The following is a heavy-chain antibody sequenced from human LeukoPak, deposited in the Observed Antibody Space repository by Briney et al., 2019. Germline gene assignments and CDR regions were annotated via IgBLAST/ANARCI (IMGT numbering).Heavy chain of an antibody. D-gene: IGHD3-10*01. Sequence: GGSLGLSCAASGFTFSSYWMHWVRQAPGKGLVWVSRINSDGSSTSYADSVKGRFTISRDNAKNTLYLQMNSLRAEDTAVYYCARDSSRYVVRGVKHDYWGQGTLVTVSS. J-gene: IGHJ4*02. V-gene: IGHV3-74*01. CDR1: GFTFSSYW. CDR2: INSDGSST. CDR3: ARDSSRYVVRGVKHDY.